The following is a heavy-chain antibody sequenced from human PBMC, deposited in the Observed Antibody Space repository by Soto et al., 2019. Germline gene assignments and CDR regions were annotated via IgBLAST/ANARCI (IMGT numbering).Heavy chain of an antibody. V-gene: IGHV4-59*01. D-gene: IGHD3-3*01. Sequence: LSLTCTVSGGSISSYYWSWIRQPPGKGLEWIGYIYYSGSTNYNPSLKSRVTISVDTSKNQFSLKLSSVTAADTAVYYCARGGLEYYDFWSGYYRPNYYYYGMDVWGQGTTVTVS. CDR2: IYYSGST. CDR1: GGSISSYY. CDR3: ARGGLEYYDFWSGYYRPNYYYYGMDV. J-gene: IGHJ6*01.